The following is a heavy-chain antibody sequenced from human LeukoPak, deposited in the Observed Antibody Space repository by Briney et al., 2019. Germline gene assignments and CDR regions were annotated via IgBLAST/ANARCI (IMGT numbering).Heavy chain of an antibody. Sequence: GGSLRLSCAASGFTFSSYAMHWVRQAPGKGLEYVSAISSNGGSTCYANSVKGRFTISRDNSKNTLYLQMGSLRAEDMAVYYCARDDGSGTDVWGQGTTVTVSS. CDR3: ARDDGSGTDV. CDR2: ISSNGGST. V-gene: IGHV3-64*01. D-gene: IGHD3-10*01. CDR1: GFTFSSYA. J-gene: IGHJ6*02.